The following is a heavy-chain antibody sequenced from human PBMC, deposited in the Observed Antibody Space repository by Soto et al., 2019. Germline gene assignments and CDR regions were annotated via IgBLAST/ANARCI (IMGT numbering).Heavy chain of an antibody. V-gene: IGHV3-13*01. CDR2: IGTTGDT. CDR3: ARVRGQQFVYWYFDL. CDR1: GFTFRNYD. D-gene: IGHD6-13*01. J-gene: IGHJ2*01. Sequence: EVQLVESGGGLKQPGESLRLSCAASGFTFRNYDMHWVRQVKGKGLEWVSGIGTTGDTYYPGSVKGRFTISRENAKNSIYLQMSSLRPEDTAVYFCARVRGQQFVYWYFDLWGRGTLVTVSS.